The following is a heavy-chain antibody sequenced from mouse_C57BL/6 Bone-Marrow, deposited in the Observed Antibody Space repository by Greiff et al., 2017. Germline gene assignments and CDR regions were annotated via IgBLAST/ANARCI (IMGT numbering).Heavy chain of an antibody. CDR1: GYTFTSYW. V-gene: IGHV1-55*01. Sequence: QVQLQQPGAELVKPGASVKMSCKASGYTFTSYWITWVKQRPGQGLEWIGDIYPGSGSTNYNDKFKSKATLTVDTSSSTAYMQLSSLTSEDSAVYYCARRDYYYYGRSYDYWGQGTTLTVSA. D-gene: IGHD1-1*01. CDR2: IYPGSGST. CDR3: ARRDYYYYGRSYDY. J-gene: IGHJ2*01.